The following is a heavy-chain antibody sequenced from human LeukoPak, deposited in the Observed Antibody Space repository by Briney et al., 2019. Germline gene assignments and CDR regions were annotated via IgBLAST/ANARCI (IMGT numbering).Heavy chain of an antibody. Sequence: ASVTVSCKASGYTFTIYYMHWVRQAPGQGLEWMGIINPSGGSTSYAQKFQGRVTMTRDTSTSTVYMELSSLRSEDTAVYYCARDLRQIEWELPEYYYYYYGMDVWGQGTTVTVSS. J-gene: IGHJ6*02. CDR2: INPSGGST. V-gene: IGHV1-46*01. CDR1: GYTFTIYY. CDR3: ARDLRQIEWELPEYYYYYYGMDV. D-gene: IGHD1-26*01.